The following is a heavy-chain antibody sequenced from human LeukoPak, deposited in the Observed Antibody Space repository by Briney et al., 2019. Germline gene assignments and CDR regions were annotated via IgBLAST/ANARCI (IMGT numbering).Heavy chain of an antibody. CDR2: INNYNGNA. CDR1: GYTFSSSG. D-gene: IGHD4-23*01. V-gene: IGHV1-18*01. J-gene: IGHJ4*02. Sequence: ASVKVSCKASGYTFSSSGFSWVRQAPGQGLGWMGWINNYNGNAKYVQKLQGRVTLTTDTSTSTAYMEMRSLRFDDTAVYYCARDAGGNSKFDYWGQGSLVTVSS. CDR3: ARDAGGNSKFDY.